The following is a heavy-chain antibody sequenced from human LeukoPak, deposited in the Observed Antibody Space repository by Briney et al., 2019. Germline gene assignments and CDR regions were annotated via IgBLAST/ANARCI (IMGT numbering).Heavy chain of an antibody. CDR3: ARAEYSGSYYYYYGMDV. CDR2: MNPNSGNT. D-gene: IGHD1-26*01. Sequence: ASVKVSCKASGYTFTSYGINWVRQATGQGLEWMGWMNPNSGNTGYAQKFQGRVTMTRNTSISTAYMELSSLRSEDTAVYYCARAEYSGSYYYYYGMDVWGQGTTVTVSS. CDR1: GYTFTSYG. J-gene: IGHJ6*02. V-gene: IGHV1-8*02.